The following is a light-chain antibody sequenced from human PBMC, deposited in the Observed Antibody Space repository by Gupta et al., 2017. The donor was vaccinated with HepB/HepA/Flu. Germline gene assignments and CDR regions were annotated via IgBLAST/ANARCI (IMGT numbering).Light chain of an antibody. V-gene: IGLV2-14*01. Sequence: QSALTQPASVSGSPGQSITISCTGTSSDVGGYNYVSWYQQHPGKAPKLRIYDVSNRPSGVSNRFSGSKSGNTASLTISGLQAEDEADYYCSSYTSSSTPVFGTGTKVTGL. CDR3: SSYTSSSTPV. J-gene: IGLJ1*01. CDR1: SSDVGGYNY. CDR2: DVS.